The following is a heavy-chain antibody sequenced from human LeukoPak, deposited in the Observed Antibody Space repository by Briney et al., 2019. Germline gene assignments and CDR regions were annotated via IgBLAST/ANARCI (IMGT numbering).Heavy chain of an antibody. Sequence: PGGSLRLSCAASGFTFSSYAMSWVRQAPGKGLEWVSAISGSGGSTYYADSVKGRFTISKDNSKNTLYLQMNSLRAEDTAVYYCAKDGSYDSSLVYYFDYWGQGTLVTVSS. V-gene: IGHV3-23*01. J-gene: IGHJ4*02. D-gene: IGHD3-22*01. CDR2: ISGSGGST. CDR3: AKDGSYDSSLVYYFDY. CDR1: GFTFSSYA.